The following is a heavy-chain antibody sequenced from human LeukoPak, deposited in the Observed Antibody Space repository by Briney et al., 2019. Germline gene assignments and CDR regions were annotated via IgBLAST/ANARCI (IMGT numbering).Heavy chain of an antibody. CDR1: GGSINNFY. CDR2: IDSSANT. V-gene: IGHV4-4*07. J-gene: IGHJ4*02. CDR3: ARTRDFPWTYDY. D-gene: IGHD5-12*01. Sequence: SETLSLTCTVSGGSINNFYWSWIRQPAGKGLQWIGHIDSSANTDYNPSLKSRVTMSVDTSKNQFSLKLNSMSAADTAVYYCARTRDFPWTYDYWGQGTLVTVSS.